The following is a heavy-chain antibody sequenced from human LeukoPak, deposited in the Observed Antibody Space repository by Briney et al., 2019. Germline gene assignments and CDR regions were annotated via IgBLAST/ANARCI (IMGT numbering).Heavy chain of an antibody. CDR1: GGSFSGYY. V-gene: IGHV4-34*01. CDR3: ARGRGYCSGGSCYSGWPFGSYYFDY. J-gene: IGHJ4*02. Sequence: PSETLSLTCAVYGGSFSGYYWSWIRQPPGKGLEWIGEINHSGSTNYNPSLKSRVTISVDTSKNQFSLKLSSVTAADTAVYYCARGRGYCSGGSCYSGWPFGSYYFDYWGQGTLVTVSS. CDR2: INHSGST. D-gene: IGHD2-15*01.